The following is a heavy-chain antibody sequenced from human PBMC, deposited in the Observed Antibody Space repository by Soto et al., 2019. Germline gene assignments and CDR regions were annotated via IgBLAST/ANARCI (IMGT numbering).Heavy chain of an antibody. J-gene: IGHJ4*02. CDR3: ARGGHVVVLTAALDY. Sequence: ASVKVSCKASGYTFTSYYMHWVRQAPGQGLEWMGIINPSGGSTSYAQKFQGRVTMTRDTSTSTVYMELSSLRSEDTAVYYCARGGHVVVLTAALDYWGQGTLVTVSS. V-gene: IGHV1-46*03. CDR1: GYTFTSYY. CDR2: INPSGGST. D-gene: IGHD2-21*02.